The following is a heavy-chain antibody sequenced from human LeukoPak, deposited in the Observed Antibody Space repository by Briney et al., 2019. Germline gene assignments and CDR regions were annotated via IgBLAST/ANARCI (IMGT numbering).Heavy chain of an antibody. CDR3: ARDLVVPAAMQYYYYYYGMDV. J-gene: IGHJ6*02. CDR1: GGSFSGYY. CDR2: INHSGST. V-gene: IGHV4-34*01. Sequence: PSETLFLTCAVYGGSFSGYYWSWIRQPPGKGLEWIGEINHSGSTNYNPSLKSRVTISVDTSKNQFSLKLSSVTAADAAVYYCARDLVVPAAMQYYYYYYGMDVWGQGTTVTVSS. D-gene: IGHD2-2*01.